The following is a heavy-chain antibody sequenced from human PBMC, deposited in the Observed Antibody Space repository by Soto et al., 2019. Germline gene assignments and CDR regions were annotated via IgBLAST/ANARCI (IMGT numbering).Heavy chain of an antibody. J-gene: IGHJ4*02. V-gene: IGHV4-39*01. CDR3: ARDPRITDYGDSDY. CDR1: GGSISSSSYY. CDR2: IYYSGST. Sequence: SETLSLTCTVSGGSISSSSYYWGWIRQPPGKGLEWIGSIYYSGSTCYNPSLKSRVTISVDTSKNQFSLKLSSVTAADTAVYYCARDPRITDYGDSDYWGQGTLVTVSS. D-gene: IGHD4-17*01.